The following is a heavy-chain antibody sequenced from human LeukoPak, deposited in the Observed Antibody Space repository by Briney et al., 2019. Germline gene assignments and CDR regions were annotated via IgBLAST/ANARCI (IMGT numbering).Heavy chain of an antibody. CDR2: TYYRSKWYN. V-gene: IGHV6-1*01. D-gene: IGHD1/OR15-1a*01. Sequence: SQTLSLTCAISGDSVSSKSAAWNWFRQSPSRGLEWLARTYYRSKWYNDYAVSVKSRIIINPDTSKNQFSLQLNSVTPEDTAVYYCARDSFVGTTFYFDYWGQGTLVTVSS. CDR3: ARDSFVGTTFYFDY. CDR1: GDSVSSKSAA. J-gene: IGHJ4*02.